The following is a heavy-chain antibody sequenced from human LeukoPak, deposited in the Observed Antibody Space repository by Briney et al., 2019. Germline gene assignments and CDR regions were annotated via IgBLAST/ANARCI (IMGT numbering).Heavy chain of an antibody. Sequence: GRSLRLSCAASGFTFSTYGMHWVRQAPGKGLEWVAVISDDGNDKYYANSVKGRFTISRDNSKNMLCLQMNSLTAADTAIYYCAKALSPSPIGFLLSFGPWGQGTLVRVST. CDR1: GFTFSTYG. J-gene: IGHJ5*02. CDR2: ISDDGNDK. D-gene: IGHD3-16*02. V-gene: IGHV3-30*18. CDR3: AKALSPSPIGFLLSFGP.